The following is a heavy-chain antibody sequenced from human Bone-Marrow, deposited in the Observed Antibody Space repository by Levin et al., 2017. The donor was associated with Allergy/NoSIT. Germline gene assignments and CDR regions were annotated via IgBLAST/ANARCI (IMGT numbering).Heavy chain of an antibody. CDR3: AVKTSSTSWRTPGEFDY. J-gene: IGHJ4*02. CDR2: MNPNSGNT. Sequence: GGSLRLSCKASGYTFTSYDINWVRQATGQGLEWMGWMNPNSGNTGYAQKFQGRVTMTRNTSISTAYMELSSLRSEDTAVYYCAVKTSSTSWRTPGEFDYWGQGTLVTVSS. CDR1: GYTFTSYD. D-gene: IGHD2-2*01. V-gene: IGHV1-8*01.